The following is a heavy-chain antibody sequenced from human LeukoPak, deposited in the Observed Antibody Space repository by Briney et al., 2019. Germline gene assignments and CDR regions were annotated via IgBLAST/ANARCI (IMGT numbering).Heavy chain of an antibody. J-gene: IGHJ4*02. CDR2: ISDSGGST. V-gene: IGHV3-23*01. Sequence: GGSLRLSCAASGFTFSSYAMSWVRQAPGKGLEWVSGISDSGGSTNYAASVKGRFTISRDNSKDTLYLQMNGLRAEDTAVYYCAKEDSVRREFDYWGQGTLATVSS. CDR3: AKEDSVRREFDY. CDR1: GFTFSSYA.